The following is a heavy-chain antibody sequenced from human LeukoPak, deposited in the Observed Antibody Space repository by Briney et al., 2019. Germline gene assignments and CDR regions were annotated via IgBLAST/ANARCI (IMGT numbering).Heavy chain of an antibody. CDR2: ISSSNNYA. D-gene: IGHD5-24*01. V-gene: IGHV3-21*01. CDR3: ARDHGDGYQRGDFDY. Sequence: GGSLRLSCAASGFTFSSYSMNWVRQAPGKGLEWVSSISSSNNYAYYADSVKGRFTISRDNAKNSLYLQMNSLRGDDTAVYYCARDHGDGYQRGDFDYWGQGALVTVSS. CDR1: GFTFSSYS. J-gene: IGHJ4*02.